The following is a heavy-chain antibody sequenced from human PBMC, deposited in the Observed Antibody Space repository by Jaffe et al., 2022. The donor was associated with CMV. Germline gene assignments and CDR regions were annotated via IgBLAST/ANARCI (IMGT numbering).Heavy chain of an antibody. J-gene: IGHJ6*03. D-gene: IGHD6-6*01. CDR1: GGSISSYY. V-gene: IGHV4-59*01. CDR2: IYYSGST. Sequence: QVQLQESGPGLVKPSETLSLTCTVSGGSISSYYWSWIRQPPGKGLEWIGYIYYSGSTNYNPSLKSRVTISVDTSKNQFSLKLSSVTAADTAVYYCARVPPCIAARPARCYYYYMDVWGKGTTVTVSS. CDR3: ARVPPCIAARPARCYYYYMDV.